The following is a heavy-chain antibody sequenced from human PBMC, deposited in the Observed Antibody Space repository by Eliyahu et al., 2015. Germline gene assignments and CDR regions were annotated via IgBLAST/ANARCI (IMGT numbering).Heavy chain of an antibody. Sequence: EVQLVESGGALVQPGGSLRLSCSAXGFTFSXYALXWVRQAPGGRLEXVAHVNSDGATYYADSVRGRFTISRDNSKSILNLQMSSLRVEDTAVYYCVQVATRGLGQSYGHNWGQGTLVTVSS. D-gene: IGHD6-6*01. CDR1: GFTFSXYA. J-gene: IGHJ4*02. V-gene: IGHV3-64D*08. CDR2: VNSDGAT. CDR3: VQVATRGLGQSYGHN.